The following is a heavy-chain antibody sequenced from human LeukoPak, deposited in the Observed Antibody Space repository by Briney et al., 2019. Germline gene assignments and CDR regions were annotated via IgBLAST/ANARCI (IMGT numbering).Heavy chain of an antibody. D-gene: IGHD3-9*01. CDR1: GYTFTSYG. J-gene: IGHJ1*01. CDR2: ISAYNGNT. V-gene: IGHV1-18*01. Sequence: ASVKVSCKASGYTFTSYGISWVRQAPGQGLEWMGWISAYNGNTNYAQKLQGRVTMTTDTSTSTAYMELRSLRSDDTAVYYCARGTNYDILTGYSHFQHWGQGTLVTVSS. CDR3: ARGTNYDILTGYSHFQH.